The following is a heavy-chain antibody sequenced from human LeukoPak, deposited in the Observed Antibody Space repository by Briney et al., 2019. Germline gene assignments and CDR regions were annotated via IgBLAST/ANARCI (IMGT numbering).Heavy chain of an antibody. CDR3: AKMGIAVAGTTGFDY. J-gene: IGHJ4*02. CDR1: GFTFSSYA. V-gene: IGHV3-23*01. Sequence: GGSLRLSCAASGFTFSSYAMSWVRQAPGKGLEWVSAISGSGGSTCYADSVKGRFTISRDNSKNTLYLQMNSLRAEDTAVYYCAKMGIAVAGTTGFDYWGQGTLVTVSS. D-gene: IGHD6-19*01. CDR2: ISGSGGST.